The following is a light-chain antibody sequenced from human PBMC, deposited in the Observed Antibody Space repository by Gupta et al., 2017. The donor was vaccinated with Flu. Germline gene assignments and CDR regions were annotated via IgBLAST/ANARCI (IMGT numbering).Light chain of an antibody. Sequence: DVVMTQTPLSLPVTLGQPASISCRSTQSLVHSDGNIYLNWFRQRPGQSPRRLIYQSSNRDSGVPDRFSGSGSGTDFTLRISSVEAEDVGIYYCRQCKHWPYTFGQGTKLEIK. V-gene: IGKV2-30*02. CDR1: QSLVHSDGNIY. CDR2: QSS. CDR3: RQCKHWPYT. J-gene: IGKJ2*01.